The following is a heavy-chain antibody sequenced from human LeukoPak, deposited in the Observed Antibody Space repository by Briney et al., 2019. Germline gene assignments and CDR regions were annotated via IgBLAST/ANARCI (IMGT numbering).Heavy chain of an antibody. CDR2: IYFSGST. CDR1: GASISSGDYY. D-gene: IGHD3-3*02. J-gene: IGHJ5*02. CDR3: PSTNCSRSSFFGATWFDP. Sequence: PSETLSLTCTVSGASISSGDYYWSWIRQPPGKGLEWIGSIYFSGSTFHYNPSLKSRVAISIDTSKNQFSLSLSSVTAADTAVYSCPSTNCSRSSFFGATWFDPWGQGPRVTVSS. V-gene: IGHV4-30-4*08.